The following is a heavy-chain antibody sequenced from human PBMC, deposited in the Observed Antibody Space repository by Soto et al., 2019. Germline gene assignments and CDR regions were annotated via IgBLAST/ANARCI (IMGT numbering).Heavy chain of an antibody. J-gene: IGHJ4*02. V-gene: IGHV4-31*03. CDR3: ACESTVTLDY. Sequence: QVQLQESGPGLVKPSQTLSLTCTVSGGSISSGGYYWSWIRQHTGKGLEWIGYIYYSGSTYYNQSLKSRVTISVDTSKNQFSRKLSSVTAADTAVYYCACESTVTLDYWGQGTLVTVSS. D-gene: IGHD4-17*01. CDR2: IYYSGST. CDR1: GGSISSGGYY.